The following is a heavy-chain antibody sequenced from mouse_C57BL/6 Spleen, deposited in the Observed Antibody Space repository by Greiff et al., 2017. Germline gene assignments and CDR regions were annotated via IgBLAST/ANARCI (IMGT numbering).Heavy chain of an antibody. V-gene: IGHV5-17*01. CDR3: ARTQQNGYFDV. CDR1: GFTFSDYG. CDR2: ISSGSSTI. J-gene: IGHJ1*03. Sequence: EVKLVESGGGLVKPGGSLKLSCAASGFTFSDYGMHWVRQAPEKGLEWVAYISSGSSTIYYADTVKGRFTISRDNAKNTLFLQMTSLRSEDTAMYYCARTQQNGYFDVWGTGTTVTVSS.